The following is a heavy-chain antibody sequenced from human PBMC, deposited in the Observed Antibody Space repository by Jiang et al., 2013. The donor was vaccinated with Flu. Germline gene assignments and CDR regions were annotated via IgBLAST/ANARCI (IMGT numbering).Heavy chain of an antibody. CDR2: IYTSGST. D-gene: IGHD3-22*01. Sequence: GLVKPSQTLSLTCTVSGGSISSGSYYWSWIRQPAGKGLEWIGRIYTSGSTNYNPSLKSRVTISVDTSKNQFSLKLSSVTAADTAVYYCARGNYYDSSGYYHAPIDFDYWGQGTLVTVSS. CDR1: GGSISSGSYY. J-gene: IGHJ4*02. CDR3: ARGNYYDSSGYYHAPIDFDY. V-gene: IGHV4-61*02.